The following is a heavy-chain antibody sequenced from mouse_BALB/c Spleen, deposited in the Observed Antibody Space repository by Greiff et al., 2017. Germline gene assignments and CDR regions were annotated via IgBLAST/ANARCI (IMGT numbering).Heavy chain of an antibody. J-gene: IGHJ2*01. V-gene: IGHV5-6-4*01. CDR3: TREGAYDYDEEDYFDY. D-gene: IGHD2-4*01. Sequence: EVKLMESGGGLVKPGGSLKLSCAASGFTFSSYTMSWVRQTPEKRLEWVATISSGGSYTYYPDSVKGRFTISRDNAKNTLYLQMSSLKSEDTAMYYCTREGAYDYDEEDYFDYWGQGTTLTVSS. CDR2: ISSGGSYT. CDR1: GFTFSSYT.